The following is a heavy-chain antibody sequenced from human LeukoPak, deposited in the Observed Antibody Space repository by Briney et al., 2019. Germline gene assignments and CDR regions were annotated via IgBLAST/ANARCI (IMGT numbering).Heavy chain of an antibody. CDR3: AVLQYDAFHI. D-gene: IGHD4-11*01. Sequence: SETLSLTCDVSGGSVSDTLYYWGWIRQPPGKGLEYIGSVYSSGNTYYNPSLKTRITISVDKSRNQFSLRLNSVTASDSAVYYCAVLQYDAFHIWGQGTMVSVSS. CDR1: GGSVSDTLYY. J-gene: IGHJ3*02. V-gene: IGHV4-39*01. CDR2: VYSSGNT.